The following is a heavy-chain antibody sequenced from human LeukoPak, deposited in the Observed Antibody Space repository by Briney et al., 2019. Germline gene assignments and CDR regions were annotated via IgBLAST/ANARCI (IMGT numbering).Heavy chain of an antibody. Sequence: GASVKVSCKASGYTFSSYDINWVRQATGQGLEWMGGFDPEDGETIYAQKFQGRVTMTEDTSTDTAYMELSSLRSEDTAVYYCATVGIAAAGPYFDYWGQGTLVTVSS. CDR1: GYTFSSYD. V-gene: IGHV1-24*01. J-gene: IGHJ4*02. D-gene: IGHD6-13*01. CDR2: FDPEDGET. CDR3: ATVGIAAAGPYFDY.